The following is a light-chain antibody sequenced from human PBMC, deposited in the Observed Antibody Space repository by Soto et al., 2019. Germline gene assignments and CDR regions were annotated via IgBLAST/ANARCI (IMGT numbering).Light chain of an antibody. CDR2: GNH. Sequence: QSVLTQPPSASGTPGQGVTISCSGSSSNIMSNTVNWYQVLPGTAPKVLIQGNHQRPSGIPARFSGSKSGTSASLAISGLQSEDEADYYCTSYTSTSFYVVFGGGTKLTVL. J-gene: IGLJ2*01. V-gene: IGLV1-44*01. CDR1: SSNIMSNT. CDR3: TSYTSTSFYVV.